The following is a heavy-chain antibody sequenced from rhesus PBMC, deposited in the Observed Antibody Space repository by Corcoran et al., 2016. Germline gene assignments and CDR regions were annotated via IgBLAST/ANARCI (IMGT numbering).Heavy chain of an antibody. CDR1: GYSISSGYD. CDR2: MYGSSGST. V-gene: IGHV4-76*01. Sequence: QVQLQESGPGVVKPSETLSLTCGVSGYSISSGYDWSWIRQPPGKGLEWIGYMYGSSGSTKYNPSRKNRVTISRATSKNQFSLKLRSVTAADTAVYYCARRIAAPPSYYFDYWGQGVLVTVSS. CDR3: ARRIAAPPSYYFDY. J-gene: IGHJ4*01. D-gene: IGHD6-13*01.